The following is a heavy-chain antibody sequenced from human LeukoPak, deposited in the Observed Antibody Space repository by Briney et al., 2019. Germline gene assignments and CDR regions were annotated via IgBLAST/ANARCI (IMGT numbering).Heavy chain of an antibody. Sequence: TGGSLRLSCAASGFTFSGSAMHWVRQASGKGLEWVGRIRRKANRYPSANAASVKGKFTISKDDSKNTAYLQMNSLKTEVTAVYYCTRRYLLAAFDIWGQGTMVTVSS. CDR3: TRRYLLAAFDI. CDR2: IRRKANRYPS. CDR1: GFTFSGSA. J-gene: IGHJ3*02. V-gene: IGHV3-73*01. D-gene: IGHD2-21*01.